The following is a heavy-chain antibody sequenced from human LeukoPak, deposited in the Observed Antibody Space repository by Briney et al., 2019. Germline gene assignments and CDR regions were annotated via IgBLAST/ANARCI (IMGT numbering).Heavy chain of an antibody. Sequence: SVKVSCKASGYTFTGYYMHWVRQAPGQGLEWMGRIIPILGIANYAQKFQGRVTITADKSTSTAYMELSSLRSEDTAVYYCAREGCGSTSCYRHYYYYGMDVWGQGTTVTVSS. CDR3: AREGCGSTSCYRHYYYYGMDV. V-gene: IGHV1-69*04. CDR1: GYTFTGYY. D-gene: IGHD2-2*02. CDR2: IIPILGIA. J-gene: IGHJ6*02.